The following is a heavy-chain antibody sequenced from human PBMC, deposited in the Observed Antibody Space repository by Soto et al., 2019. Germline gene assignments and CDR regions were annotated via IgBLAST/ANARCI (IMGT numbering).Heavy chain of an antibody. CDR3: ATGNVDSMLEY. Sequence: ETLSLTGVVSDGSISSYDWWTWVRQPPGKGLEWIGKMYHSGGADYSPSLKSRVTISADSSKNHFSLRLTGVTAADTAVYYCATGNVDSMLEYWGQGTQVTVSS. D-gene: IGHD3-3*01. J-gene: IGHJ4*02. CDR1: DGSISSYDW. CDR2: MYHSGGA. V-gene: IGHV4-4*02.